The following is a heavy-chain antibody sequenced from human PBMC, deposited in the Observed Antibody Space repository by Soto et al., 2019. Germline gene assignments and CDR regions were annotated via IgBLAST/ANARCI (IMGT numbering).Heavy chain of an antibody. V-gene: IGHV1-2*02. D-gene: IGHD3-16*01. CDR1: GYTFTDYY. CDR3: AREHAGFGDY. J-gene: IGHJ4*02. CDR2: FNPKTGGP. Sequence: ASVKVSFKASGYTFTDYYIHWVRQAPGQGLEWLGWFNPKTGGPNYAPKFQGRVTMTRDTSLSTTYMELTSLTSDDTAAYYCAREHAGFGDYWGPGTLVTVSS.